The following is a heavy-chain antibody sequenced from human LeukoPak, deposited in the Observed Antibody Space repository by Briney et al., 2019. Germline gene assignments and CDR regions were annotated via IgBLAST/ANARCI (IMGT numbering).Heavy chain of an antibody. CDR3: ARVSDISVAAYFHY. D-gene: IGHD6-19*01. V-gene: IGHV3-20*04. J-gene: IGHJ4*02. CDR1: GFTFDDYG. CDR2: INWNGGST. Sequence: PGGSLRLSCAASGFTFDDYGMSWVRQAPGKGLEWVSNINWNGGSTGYADSVRGRFTISRDNAKNSLYLQMNSLRAEDTTLYYCARVSDISVAAYFHYGGQGTRVTVSS.